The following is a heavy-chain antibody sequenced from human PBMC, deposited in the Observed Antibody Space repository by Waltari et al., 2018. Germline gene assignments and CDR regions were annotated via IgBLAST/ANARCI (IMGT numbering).Heavy chain of an antibody. Sequence: EVQLVESGGGLIQPGGSLRLSCAASGFSISDNYMSWVRQAPGKGLEWVSFINSGGTTYYADSVKGRFTISRDNAKNTVYLQMNSLRAEDTAVYYCARDSKFDPWGQGTLVTVSS. CDR1: GFSISDNY. CDR2: INSGGTT. CDR3: ARDSKFDP. V-gene: IGHV3-53*01. D-gene: IGHD4-4*01. J-gene: IGHJ5*02.